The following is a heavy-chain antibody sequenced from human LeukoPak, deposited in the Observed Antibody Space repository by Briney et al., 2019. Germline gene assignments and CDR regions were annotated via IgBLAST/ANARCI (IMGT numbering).Heavy chain of an antibody. Sequence: SETLSLTCTVSGGSINSYYWSWIRQPPGKGLEWIGYIYDSGSTNYNPSLKSRVTISVDTSNNQFSLKLSPVTAADTAVYYCARENYYDSCGYVYWGQGTLVTASS. J-gene: IGHJ4*02. CDR1: GGSINSYY. D-gene: IGHD3-22*01. CDR2: IYDSGST. CDR3: ARENYYDSCGYVY. V-gene: IGHV4-59*01.